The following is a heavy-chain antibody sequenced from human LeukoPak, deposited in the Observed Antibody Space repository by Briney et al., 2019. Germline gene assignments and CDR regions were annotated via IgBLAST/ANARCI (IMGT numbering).Heavy chain of an antibody. CDR2: VRHSGST. CDR1: GESITAYY. D-gene: IGHD3-10*01. CDR3: AGATATGTGRAFHY. Sequence: KPSETLSLTCAVYGESITAYYWTWIRQPPGKRLEWIGEVRHSGSTNYNPSLKSRVTMSVDMSKNQFSLKLNSVTAADTAVYYCAGATATGTGRAFHYWAQGNLVPVSS. V-gene: IGHV4-34*01. J-gene: IGHJ4*02.